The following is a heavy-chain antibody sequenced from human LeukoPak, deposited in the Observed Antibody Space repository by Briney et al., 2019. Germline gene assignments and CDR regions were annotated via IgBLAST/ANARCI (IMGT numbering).Heavy chain of an antibody. CDR2: ISTTCIYT. J-gene: IGHJ4*02. CDR1: GFTFSSHI. D-gene: IGHD3-22*01. Sequence: GGSVPLTRAASGFTFSSHILNWVRQPPAKGLDWLSFISTTCIYTNYADSVKGRFTISRDNAKNSLYLQMNSLRAEDTALYYCAKWDGLHSSGSYFPLAFDHWGQGTLVSVSS. V-gene: IGHV3-21*06. CDR3: AKWDGLHSSGSYFPLAFDH.